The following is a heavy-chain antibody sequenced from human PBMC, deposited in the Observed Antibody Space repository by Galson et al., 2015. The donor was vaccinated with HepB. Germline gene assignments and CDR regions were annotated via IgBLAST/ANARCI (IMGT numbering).Heavy chain of an antibody. CDR3: ANILYSSAPSGYYGMDV. J-gene: IGHJ6*02. D-gene: IGHD6-25*01. CDR2: INPNSGGT. Sequence: SVKVSCKASGYTFTGYYMHWVRQAPGQGLEWMGWINPNSGGTNYAQKFQGRVTMTRDTSISTAYMELSRLRSDDTAVYYCANILYSSAPSGYYGMDVWGQGTTVTVSS. V-gene: IGHV1-2*02. CDR1: GYTFTGYY.